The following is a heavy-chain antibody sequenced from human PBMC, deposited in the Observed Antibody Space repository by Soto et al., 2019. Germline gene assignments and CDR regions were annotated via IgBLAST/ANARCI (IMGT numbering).Heavy chain of an antibody. V-gene: IGHV4-59*01. D-gene: IGHD1-1*01. CDR1: DGSISSYY. CDR3: ARQMRGSTRPRYSYGMEV. CDR2: IYYSGST. J-gene: IGHJ6*01. Sequence: PPETLSLTCTVSDGSISSYYWSWIRQPPGQGLEWIGYIYYSGSTNYNPSLKSRVTISVDTSKNQFSLKLSSVTAADTAVYYCARQMRGSTRPRYSYGMEVWGQATTVTLAS.